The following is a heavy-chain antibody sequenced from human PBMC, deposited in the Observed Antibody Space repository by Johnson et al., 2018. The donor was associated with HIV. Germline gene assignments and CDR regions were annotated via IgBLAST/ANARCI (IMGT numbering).Heavy chain of an antibody. CDR2: INSDGSRT. Sequence: VQLVESGGGLVQPGGSLRLSCAASGFTFSSYWMHWVRQAPGKGLVWVSRINSDGSRTSYADSVKGRFTLSRDNSKNTLYLQMNSLRAEDTAVYYCARASVSSPRYSSSSDDAFDIWGQGTMVTVSS. V-gene: IGHV3-74*02. D-gene: IGHD6-6*01. CDR1: GFTFSSYW. J-gene: IGHJ3*02. CDR3: ARASVSSPRYSSSSDDAFDI.